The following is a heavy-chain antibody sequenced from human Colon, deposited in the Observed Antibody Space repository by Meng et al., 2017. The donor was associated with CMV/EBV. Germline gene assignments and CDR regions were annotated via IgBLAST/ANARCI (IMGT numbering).Heavy chain of an antibody. CDR2: IYPSGFP. CDR3: ARGPYCSGATCYQQYFDY. CDR1: GGSISSYY. D-gene: IGHD2-2*01. V-gene: IGHV4-4*07. J-gene: IGHJ4*02. Sequence: QVQLQESGPGLVKPSETLSLSCTVSGGSISSYYWSWIRQPAGKGLEWIGRIYPSGFPKYKPSLESRVTMSADTSKNQISLKLTSVTAADTAVYYCARGPYCSGATCYQQYFDYWGQGTLVTVSS.